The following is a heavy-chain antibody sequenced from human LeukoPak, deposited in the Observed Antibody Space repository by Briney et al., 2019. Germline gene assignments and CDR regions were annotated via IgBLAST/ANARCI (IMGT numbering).Heavy chain of an antibody. CDR3: AKDRSSSWSFDY. V-gene: IGHV3-30*18. D-gene: IGHD6-13*01. Sequence: GGSLRLSCAASGFTFSSYGMHWVRQAPGKGLEWVAVISYDGSNKYYADSVKGRFTISRDNSKNTLYLQMNSLRAEDTAVYYCAKDRSSSWSFDYWGQGTLVTVSS. CDR1: GFTFSSYG. J-gene: IGHJ4*02. CDR2: ISYDGSNK.